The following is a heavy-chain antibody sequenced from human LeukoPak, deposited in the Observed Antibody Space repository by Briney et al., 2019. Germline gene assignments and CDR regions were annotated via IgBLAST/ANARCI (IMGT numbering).Heavy chain of an antibody. CDR2: IYSGGRT. Sequence: GGSLRLSCAASGLTVSRNYMSWVRQAPGKGLEWISVIYSGGRTDYADSVKGRFTISRDNSKNTLYLQMNSLRAEDTAVYYCARCSGGSCYGLAFDYWGQGTLVTVSS. CDR3: ARCSGGSCYGLAFDY. V-gene: IGHV3-53*01. D-gene: IGHD2-15*01. J-gene: IGHJ4*02. CDR1: GLTVSRNY.